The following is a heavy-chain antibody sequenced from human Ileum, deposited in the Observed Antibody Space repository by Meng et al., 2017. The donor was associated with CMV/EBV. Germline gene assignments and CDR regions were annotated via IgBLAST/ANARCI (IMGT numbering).Heavy chain of an antibody. CDR1: GGSFSNYY. Sequence: VQLTHGGAGMLKPSETLSPPFGVYGGSFSNYYWSWFRQSPGKGLEWIGEIHPSGSTYYNPSLNSRVTMSVDTSKNQFSLNLRSVTAADTAVYYCSRGADAYKSGRSWGQGTLVTVSS. J-gene: IGHJ5*02. D-gene: IGHD5-24*01. V-gene: IGHV4-34*01. CDR2: IHPSGST. CDR3: SRGADAYKSGRS.